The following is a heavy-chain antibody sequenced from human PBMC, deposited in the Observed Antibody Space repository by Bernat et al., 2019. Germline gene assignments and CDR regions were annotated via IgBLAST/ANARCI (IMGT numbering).Heavy chain of an antibody. CDR1: GFTFSNAW. D-gene: IGHD4-11*01. V-gene: IGHV3-15*07. CDR3: TTLLLQYESVDY. J-gene: IGHJ4*02. Sequence: EVQLVESGGGLVKPGWSLRLSCAASGFTFSNAWMNWVRQAPGKGLEWVGRIKSKTDGGTTDYAAPVKGRFTISRDDSKNTLYLQMNSLKTEDTAVYYCTTLLLQYESVDYWGQGTLVTVSS. CDR2: IKSKTDGGTT.